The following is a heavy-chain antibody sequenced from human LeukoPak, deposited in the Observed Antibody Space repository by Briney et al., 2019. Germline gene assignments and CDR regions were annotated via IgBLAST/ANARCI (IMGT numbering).Heavy chain of an antibody. Sequence: SETLSLTCTVSGGSISSSSYYWGWIRQPPGKGLEWIGSIYYSGGTYYNPSLKSRVTISVDTSKNQFSLKLSSVTAADTAVYYCARRGNGLPPDYWGQETLVTVSS. D-gene: IGHD4-23*01. CDR2: IYYSGGT. CDR1: GGSISSSSYY. CDR3: ARRGNGLPPDY. J-gene: IGHJ4*02. V-gene: IGHV4-39*01.